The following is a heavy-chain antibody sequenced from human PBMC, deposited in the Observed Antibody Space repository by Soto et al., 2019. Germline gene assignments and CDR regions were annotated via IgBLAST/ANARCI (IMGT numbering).Heavy chain of an antibody. D-gene: IGHD3-10*01. Sequence: QVQLVESGGGVVQPGRSLRLSCVASAFSFNSYAMHWVRQGPGKGLEWVAVISYDGNNKRYADSVKGRFTISRDKYENTLYLQMTSLRAEDTAVYYCAKNYYGAGSYLMMDDYWGQGTLVTVS. CDR1: AFSFNSYA. CDR3: AKNYYGAGSYLMMDDY. J-gene: IGHJ4*02. CDR2: ISYDGNNK. V-gene: IGHV3-30*18.